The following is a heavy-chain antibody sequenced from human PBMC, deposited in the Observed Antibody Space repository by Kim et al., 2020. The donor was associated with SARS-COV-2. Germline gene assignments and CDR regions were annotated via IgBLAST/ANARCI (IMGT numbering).Heavy chain of an antibody. CDR1: GISFAEFD. Sequence: GGSLRLSCATSGISFAEFDMHWVRQAPGKGLEWVSGISWNSGSMAYADSVKGRFTISRDNAKKSLYLQMNNLRIEDTALYYCAKDMRACTSASCYRDKNYMDVWGKGTTVTVSS. V-gene: IGHV3-9*01. CDR3: AKDMRACTSASCYRDKNYMDV. CDR2: ISWNSGSM. J-gene: IGHJ6*03. D-gene: IGHD3-16*02.